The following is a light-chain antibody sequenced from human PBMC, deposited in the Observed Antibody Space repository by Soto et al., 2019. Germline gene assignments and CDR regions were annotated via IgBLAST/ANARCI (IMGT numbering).Light chain of an antibody. V-gene: IGLV2-23*02. Sequence: QSVLPHPASVSGSPGQPITISCTGTSSDVGSYSLVSWYQQHPGKAPKVIIYEVSKRPSGVSNRFSGSKSGNTASLTVPGLQAEDEADYYCCSYAGSSTLYVFGSGTKVTVL. CDR3: CSYAGSSTLYV. CDR2: EVS. J-gene: IGLJ1*01. CDR1: SSDVGSYSL.